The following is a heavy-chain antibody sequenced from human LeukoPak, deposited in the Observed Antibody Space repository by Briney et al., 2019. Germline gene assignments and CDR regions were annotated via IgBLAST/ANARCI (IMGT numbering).Heavy chain of an antibody. Sequence: GGSLRLSCTASGCTFRSYAMSWVRQAPGKGLEWVSAISGSGGSTYYADSVKGRFTISRDNSKNTLYLQMNSLRAEDTAVYYCAKAFPKVATGNYFDYWAQGTLVTVSS. CDR3: AKAFPKVATGNYFDY. CDR2: ISGSGGST. CDR1: GCTFRSYA. V-gene: IGHV3-23*01. D-gene: IGHD5-12*01. J-gene: IGHJ4*02.